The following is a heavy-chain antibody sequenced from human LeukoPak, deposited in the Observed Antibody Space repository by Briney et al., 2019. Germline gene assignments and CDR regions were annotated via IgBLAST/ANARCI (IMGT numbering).Heavy chain of an antibody. CDR3: AREREAAIVVVPAVTNAEYNWFDP. D-gene: IGHD2-2*01. Sequence: SETLSLTCTVSGGSISSSSYYWGWIRQPPGKGLEWIGSIYYSGSTYYNPSLKSRVTISVDTSKNQFSLKLSSVTAADTAVYYCAREREAAIVVVPAVTNAEYNWFDPWGQGTLVTVSS. J-gene: IGHJ5*02. V-gene: IGHV4-39*07. CDR1: GGSISSSSYY. CDR2: IYYSGST.